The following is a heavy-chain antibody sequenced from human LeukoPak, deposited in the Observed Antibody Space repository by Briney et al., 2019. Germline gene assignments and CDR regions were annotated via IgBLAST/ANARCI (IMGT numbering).Heavy chain of an antibody. Sequence: QPGRSLRLSCAASGFTFGSYVMHWVRQAPGKGLEWVALMSYDGSDKYYADSVKGRFTISRDSSKNTLYLQMNSLRAEDTAVYYCARAYCGGDCYPGDYRGQGTLVTVSS. CDR1: GFTFGSYV. CDR2: MSYDGSDK. D-gene: IGHD2-21*02. V-gene: IGHV3-30*04. J-gene: IGHJ4*02. CDR3: ARAYCGGDCYPGDY.